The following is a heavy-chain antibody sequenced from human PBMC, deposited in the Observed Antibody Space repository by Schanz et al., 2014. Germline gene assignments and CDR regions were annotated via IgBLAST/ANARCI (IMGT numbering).Heavy chain of an antibody. CDR3: ARGGPAYYFDD. CDR1: GFSVGNKY. CDR2: IYIGGNT. Sequence: EVQLMESGGGLVKPGGSLRLSCAASGFSVGNKYMNWVRQAPGKGLECVSFIYIGGNTYYADSVKGRFTISRDNSKNTVYIQMNSLRAEDTAVYYCARGGPAYYFDDWGQGTLVTVSS. J-gene: IGHJ4*02. V-gene: IGHV3-66*01.